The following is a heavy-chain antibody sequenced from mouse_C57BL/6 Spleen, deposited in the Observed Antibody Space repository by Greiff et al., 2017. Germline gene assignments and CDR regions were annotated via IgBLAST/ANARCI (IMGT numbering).Heavy chain of an antibody. CDR1: GYTFTSYW. CDR2: IDPSDSYT. D-gene: IGHD2-3*01. Sequence: QVQLQQPGAELVKPGASVKLSCKASGYTFTSYWMQWVKQRPGQGLEWIGEIDPSDSYTNYNQKFKGKATLTVDTSSSTAYMQLSSLTSEDSAVYYCAREGDYDVYYSYLEYWGKGKPVTVSS. J-gene: IGHJ1*03. V-gene: IGHV1-50*01. CDR3: AREGDYDVYYSYLEY.